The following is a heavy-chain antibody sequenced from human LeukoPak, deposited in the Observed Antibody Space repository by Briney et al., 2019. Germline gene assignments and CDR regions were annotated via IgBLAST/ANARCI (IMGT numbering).Heavy chain of an antibody. CDR3: ARDGEYLSYYYYMDV. D-gene: IGHD4-17*01. V-gene: IGHV1-46*01. J-gene: IGHJ6*03. CDR1: GYTFIGYY. Sequence: ASVKVSCKASGYTFIGYYMHWVRQAPGQGLEWMGMINPSGGRTSYAQKFQGRVTMTSDTSTSTVYMEVSSLRSEDTALYYCARDGEYLSYYYYMDVWGKGTTVTISS. CDR2: INPSGGRT.